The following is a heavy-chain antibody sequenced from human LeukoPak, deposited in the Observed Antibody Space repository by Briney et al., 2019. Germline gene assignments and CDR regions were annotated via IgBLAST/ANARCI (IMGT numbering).Heavy chain of an antibody. D-gene: IGHD2-15*01. CDR1: GYIFASYW. Sequence: PGESLKISCKAAGYIFASYWIGWVRQMPGKGLEWMGIIYPSDSDTGYSPSFQGQVTFSVDQSTNTAFLQWSTLRASDSATYYCARQKYCSGASCFVVTDPFEYWGQGTQVIVSS. V-gene: IGHV5-51*01. CDR2: IYPSDSDT. J-gene: IGHJ4*02. CDR3: ARQKYCSGASCFVVTDPFEY.